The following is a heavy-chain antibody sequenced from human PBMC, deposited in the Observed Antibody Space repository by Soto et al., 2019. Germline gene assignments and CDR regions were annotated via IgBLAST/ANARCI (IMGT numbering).Heavy chain of an antibody. J-gene: IGHJ6*02. CDR2: LFYSGST. Sequence: SETLSLTCTVSGGSLRSDGSYWSWIRQHPGKGLEWIGCLFYSGSTYYNPSLKSRVTISVDTSKNQFSLKLSSVTAADTAVYYCARDGLDYYGMDVWGQGTTVTVSS. CDR1: GGSLRSDGSY. V-gene: IGHV4-31*03. CDR3: ARDGLDYYGMDV.